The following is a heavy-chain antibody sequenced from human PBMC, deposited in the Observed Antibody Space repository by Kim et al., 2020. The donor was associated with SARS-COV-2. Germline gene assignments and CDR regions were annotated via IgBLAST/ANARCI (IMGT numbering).Heavy chain of an antibody. V-gene: IGHV3-33*01. D-gene: IGHD3-22*01. J-gene: IGHJ4*02. CDR2: IWYDGSNK. CDR3: ARRRGYYDIPDGYFDY. CDR1: GFTFSSYG. Sequence: GGSLRLSCAASGFTFSSYGMHWVRQAPGKGLEWVAVIWYDGSNKYYADSVKGRFTISRDNSKNTLYLQMNSLRAEDTAVYYCARRRGYYDIPDGYFDYWGQGTLVTVSS.